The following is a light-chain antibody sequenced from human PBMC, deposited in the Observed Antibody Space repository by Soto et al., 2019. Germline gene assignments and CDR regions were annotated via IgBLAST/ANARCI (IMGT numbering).Light chain of an antibody. CDR3: CSYAGSSTFEGV. J-gene: IGLJ2*01. CDR1: SSDVGSYNL. CDR2: EGS. V-gene: IGLV2-23*03. Sequence: QSALTQPASVSGSPGQSITISCTGTSSDVGSYNLVSWYQQHPGKAPKLMIYEGSKRPSGVSNRFSGSKSVNTASLTISGLQAEDEADYYCCSYAGSSTFEGVFGGGTKLTVL.